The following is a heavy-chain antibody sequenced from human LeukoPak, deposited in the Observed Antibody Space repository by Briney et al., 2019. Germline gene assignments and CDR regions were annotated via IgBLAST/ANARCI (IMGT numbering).Heavy chain of an antibody. V-gene: IGHV4-38-2*02. Sequence: SETLSLTCTVSGYSISSGYYWGWIRQPPGKGLEWIGSIYHSGSTYYNPSLKSRVTISVDTSKNQFSLKLSSVTAADTAVYYCARAGYSSSWYYYYYMDVWGKGTTVTISS. D-gene: IGHD6-13*01. CDR1: GYSISSGYY. CDR2: IYHSGST. CDR3: ARAGYSSSWYYYYYMDV. J-gene: IGHJ6*03.